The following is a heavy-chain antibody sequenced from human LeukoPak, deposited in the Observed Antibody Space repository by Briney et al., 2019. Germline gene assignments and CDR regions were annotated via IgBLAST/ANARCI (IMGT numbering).Heavy chain of an antibody. CDR1: GFTFSSYA. D-gene: IGHD2-15*01. V-gene: IGHV3-23*01. CDR3: AKFLGPNCSGGSCYSPFDY. CDR2: ISGSGGST. J-gene: IGHJ4*02. Sequence: GGSLRLSCAASGFTFSSYAMSWVRQAPGKGPEWVSAISGSGGSTYYADSVKGRFTISRDNSKNTLYLQMNSLRAEDTAVYYCAKFLGPNCSGGSCYSPFDYWGQGTLVTVSS.